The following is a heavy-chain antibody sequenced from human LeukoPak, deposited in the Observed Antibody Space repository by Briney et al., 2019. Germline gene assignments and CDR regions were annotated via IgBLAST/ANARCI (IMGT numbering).Heavy chain of an antibody. CDR3: ARETSGYSYGPHGMDV. J-gene: IGHJ6*02. V-gene: IGHV3-11*01. Sequence: GGSLRLSCAASVFTFSDYYMSWIRQAPGKGLEWVSYISSSGSTIYYADSVKGRFTISRDNAKNSLYLQMNSLRAEDTAVYYCARETSGYSYGPHGMDVWGQGTTVTVSS. CDR2: ISSSGSTI. D-gene: IGHD5-18*01. CDR1: VFTFSDYY.